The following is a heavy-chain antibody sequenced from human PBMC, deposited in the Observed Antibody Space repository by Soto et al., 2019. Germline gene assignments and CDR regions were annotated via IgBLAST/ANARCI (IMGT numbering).Heavy chain of an antibody. J-gene: IGHJ6*02. CDR2: IKTNSEGGTT. CDR1: GFTFSKAW. D-gene: IGHD2-15*01. CDR3: TTGSVEGV. V-gene: IGHV3-15*07. Sequence: VQLVESGGGLVKPGGSLRLSCAASGFTFSKAWMNWVRQAPGKGLELVGRIKTNSEGGTTDYAAPVQGRFSLSRDDSRNTWSLQMNSLKTDDTAVYYCTTGSVEGVWGQGATVTVSS.